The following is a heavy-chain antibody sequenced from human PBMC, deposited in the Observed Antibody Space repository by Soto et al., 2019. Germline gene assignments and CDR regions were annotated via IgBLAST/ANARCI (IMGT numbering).Heavy chain of an antibody. V-gene: IGHV2-5*02. CDR1: GFSLSTRGVG. CDR2: IYWDDDK. J-gene: IGHJ4*02. Sequence: QITLKASGPTLVKPTQTLTLTCTFSGFSLSTRGVGVGWIRQPPGQALEWLALIYWDDDKRYSPSLKSRPTVTQDPSNNQVVLTMTFVDPVDTATYYCAHITYGSRSQTTSFDYWGQGTLVTVSS. D-gene: IGHD3-10*01. CDR3: AHITYGSRSQTTSFDY.